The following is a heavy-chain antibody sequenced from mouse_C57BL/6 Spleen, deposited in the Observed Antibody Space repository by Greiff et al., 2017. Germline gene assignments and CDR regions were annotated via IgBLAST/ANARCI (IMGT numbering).Heavy chain of an antibody. V-gene: IGHV3-6*01. CDR3: AREEIYYDYIYAMDY. CDR2: ISYDGSN. Sequence: EVQRVESGPGLVKPSQSLSLTCSVTGYSITSGYYWNWIRQFPGNKLEWMGYISYDGSNNYNPSLKNRISITRDTSKNQFFLKLNSVTTEDTATYYCAREEIYYDYIYAMDYWGQGTSVTVSS. D-gene: IGHD2-4*01. CDR1: GYSITSGYY. J-gene: IGHJ4*01.